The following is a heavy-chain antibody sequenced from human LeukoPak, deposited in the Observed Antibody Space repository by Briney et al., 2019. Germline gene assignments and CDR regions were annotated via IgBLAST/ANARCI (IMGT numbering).Heavy chain of an antibody. CDR2: ISSSGSSI. CDR3: ATKVAGTSHFSY. D-gene: IGHD6-19*01. CDR1: GFTFDNYE. V-gene: IGHV3-48*03. Sequence: GGSLRLSCAASGFTFDNYEMNWVRQAPGKGLEWVSYISSSGSSIFYADSVKGRFTISRDNAKNSLYLQMHSLSAEDTAVYYCATKVAGTSHFSYWGRGTRVTVSS. J-gene: IGHJ4*02.